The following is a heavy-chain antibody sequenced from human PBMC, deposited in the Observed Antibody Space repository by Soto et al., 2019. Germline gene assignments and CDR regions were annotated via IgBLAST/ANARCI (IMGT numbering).Heavy chain of an antibody. D-gene: IGHD1-1*01. V-gene: IGHV6-1*01. J-gene: IGHJ6*02. CDR2: TYYRSKGYN. CDR3: AGTAGPHYYYYGMDV. Sequence: SQTLSLTCAISGDSVSSNSAAWNWIRQSPSRGLEWLGRTYYRSKGYNDYAVSVKSRITINPDTSKNQFALQLISVTPEDTAVYYCAGTAGPHYYYYGMDVWGQGTTVTVSS. CDR1: GDSVSSNSAA.